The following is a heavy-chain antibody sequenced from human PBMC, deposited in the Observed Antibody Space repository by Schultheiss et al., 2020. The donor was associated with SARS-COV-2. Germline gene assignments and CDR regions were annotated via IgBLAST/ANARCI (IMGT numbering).Heavy chain of an antibody. CDR3: ARITFGGVIVN. V-gene: IGHV4-59*08. D-gene: IGHD3-16*02. CDR1: GDSINSYH. Sequence: SETLSLTCTVSGDSINSYHWSWVRQSPEKGLEWIGYIYYNGGTTNYNPSLKSRVTISVDRSKNEFSLKLSSVTAADTAVYYCARITFGGVIVNWGQGTLVTVSS. CDR2: IYYNGGTT. J-gene: IGHJ4*02.